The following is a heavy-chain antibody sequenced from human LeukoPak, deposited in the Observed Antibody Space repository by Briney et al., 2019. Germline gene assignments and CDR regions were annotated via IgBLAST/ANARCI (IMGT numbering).Heavy chain of an antibody. CDR2: IYYTGST. J-gene: IGHJ4*02. CDR3: ASLGYSSGFDY. V-gene: IGHV4-59*01. D-gene: IGHD6-19*01. CDR1: GGSISSYY. Sequence: SETLSLTCTVSGGSISSYYWSWIRQPPGKGLEWIGYIYYTGSTKYNPSLKYNPSLKSRVTISVDTSKNQFSLKLSSVTAADTAVYYCASLGYSSGFDYWGQGTLVTASS.